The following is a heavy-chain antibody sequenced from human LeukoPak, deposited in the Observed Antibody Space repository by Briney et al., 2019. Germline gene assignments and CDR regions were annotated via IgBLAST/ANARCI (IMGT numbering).Heavy chain of an antibody. CDR2: IRYDGSNK. V-gene: IGHV3-30*02. J-gene: IGHJ3*02. D-gene: IGHD6-13*01. Sequence: PGGSLRLSCAASGFTFSSYGMHWVRQAPGKGLEWVAFIRYDGSNKYYADSVKGRFTISRDNSKNTLYLQMNSLRAEDTAVYYCAKDRWYSSSWHGCAFDIWGQGTMVTVSS. CDR3: AKDRWYSSSWHGCAFDI. CDR1: GFTFSSYG.